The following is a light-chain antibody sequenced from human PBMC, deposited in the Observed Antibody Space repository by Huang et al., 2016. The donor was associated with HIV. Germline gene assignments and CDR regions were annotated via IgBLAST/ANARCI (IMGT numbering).Light chain of an antibody. CDR3: QHYGNWPPWT. CDR1: EPITTN. CDR2: DSS. Sequence: IVMTQSPATLSVSPGERSTLSCSASEPITTNLVWYQHRLGLPPMLRIYDSSVRATGVPARFSGSGSGTNFTLTISSRQSEDFAVYYCQHYGNWPPWTVGLGTKVEMK. V-gene: IGKV3-15*01. J-gene: IGKJ1*01.